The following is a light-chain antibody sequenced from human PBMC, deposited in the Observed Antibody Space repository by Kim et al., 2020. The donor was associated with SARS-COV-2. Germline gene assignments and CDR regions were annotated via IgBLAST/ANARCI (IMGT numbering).Light chain of an antibody. CDR3: QKYNSAPWS. CDR1: QCINNY. J-gene: IGKJ1*01. CDR2: AAS. V-gene: IGKV1-27*01. Sequence: SVGDRVPITCRASQCINNYLAWYQQRPGTVPKLLIYAASTLQSGVPSRFSGSGFGTDFTLTISSLQPEDGATYYSQKYNSAPWSFGRETKVYIK.